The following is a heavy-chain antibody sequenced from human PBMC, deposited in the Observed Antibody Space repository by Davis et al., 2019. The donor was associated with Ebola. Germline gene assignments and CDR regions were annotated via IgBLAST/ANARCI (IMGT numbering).Heavy chain of an antibody. CDR1: GFTFSSND. CDR3: ARGERTTFDY. Sequence: ESLKISCTASGFTFSSNDMSWVRQPPGKGLEWIGSIYYSGSTYYNPSLKSRVTISVDKSKNQFSLKLSSVTAADTAVYYCARGERTTFDYWGQGTLVTVSS. D-gene: IGHD3-16*01. CDR2: IYYSGST. J-gene: IGHJ4*02. V-gene: IGHV4-39*07.